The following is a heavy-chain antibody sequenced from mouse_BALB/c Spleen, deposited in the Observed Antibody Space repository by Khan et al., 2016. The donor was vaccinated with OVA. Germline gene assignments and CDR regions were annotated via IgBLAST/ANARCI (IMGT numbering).Heavy chain of an antibody. V-gene: IGHV3-8*02. CDR2: ITYSGST. D-gene: IGHD2-14*01. CDR3: ARGTRN. J-gene: IGHJ4*01. CDR1: GDSIKSGY. Sequence: EVQLVESGPSLVKHSKKLSRTGSVTGDSIKSGYWNWIRKFPGNNLEYMGYITYSGSTYCNPSLKSRISITRDTSKNHYFLQLNSVTTEETATDYCARGTRNWGQGISVTVSS.